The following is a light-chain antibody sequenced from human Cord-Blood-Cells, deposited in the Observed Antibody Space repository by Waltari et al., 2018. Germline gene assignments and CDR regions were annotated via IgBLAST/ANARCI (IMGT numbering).Light chain of an antibody. V-gene: IGKV1-39*01. CDR3: QQSYSTPYS. J-gene: IGKJ2*03. CDR1: QSISSY. CDR2: AAS. Sequence: DIQMTQSPSSLSVSVGDRVTITCRASQSISSYLNWYQQKPGKAPKLLIYAASSLQSGVPSRFSGSGSGTGFTLTISSLQPEDFATYYCQQSYSTPYSFGQGTKLEIK.